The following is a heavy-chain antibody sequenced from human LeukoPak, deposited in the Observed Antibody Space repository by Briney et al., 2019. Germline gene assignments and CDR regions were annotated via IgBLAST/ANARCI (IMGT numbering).Heavy chain of an antibody. CDR3: EAVAGTEGGNWFDP. Sequence: GGSLRLSCAASGFTFSSYGMHWVRQAPGKGLEWVAVISYDGNNKYYADSVKGRFTISRDNSKNTLYLQMNSLRAEDTAVYYCEAVAGTEGGNWFDPWGQGTLVTVSS. CDR1: GFTFSSYG. V-gene: IGHV3-30*03. D-gene: IGHD6-19*01. J-gene: IGHJ5*02. CDR2: ISYDGNNK.